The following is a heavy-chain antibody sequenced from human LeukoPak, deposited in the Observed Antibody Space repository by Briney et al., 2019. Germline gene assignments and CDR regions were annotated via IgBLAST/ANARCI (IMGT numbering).Heavy chain of an antibody. CDR2: ISGSGGST. V-gene: IGHV3-23*01. Sequence: GGSLRLSCAASGFTFGSYAMSWVRQAPGKGLEWVSAISGSGGSTYYADSVKGRFTISRDKSKNMLYLQMNSLRAEDTALYYCAKDCTSTNCYVDYWGQGTLVTVSS. CDR3: AKDCTSTNCYVDY. J-gene: IGHJ4*02. D-gene: IGHD2-2*01. CDR1: GFTFGSYA.